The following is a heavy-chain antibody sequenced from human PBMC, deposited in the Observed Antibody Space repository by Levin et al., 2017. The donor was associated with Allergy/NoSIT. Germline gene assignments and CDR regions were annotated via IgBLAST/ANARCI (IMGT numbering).Heavy chain of an antibody. Sequence: SETLSLTCTVSGDSISRGDYYWTWIRQLPGKGLEWIGFIPHSGSASYNPSLKSRLTLSLDTSKNHFSLKLASVTVADTAVYYCASDECAWFGECYGPDVWGQGTTVIVSS. V-gene: IGHV4-31*03. CDR1: GDSISRGDYY. J-gene: IGHJ6*02. D-gene: IGHD3-10*01. CDR3: ASDECAWFGECYGPDV. CDR2: IPHSGSA.